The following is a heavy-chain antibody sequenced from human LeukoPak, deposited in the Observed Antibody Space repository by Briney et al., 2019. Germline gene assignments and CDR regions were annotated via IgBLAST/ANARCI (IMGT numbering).Heavy chain of an antibody. CDR2: IYYSGST. D-gene: IGHD6-13*01. Sequence: SETLSLTCTVSGGSISSYHWSWIRQPPGKGLEWIGYIYYSGSTNYNPSLKSRVTISVDTSKNQFSLKLSSVTAADTAVYYCARRGRYSSSWNWFDPWGQGTLVTVSS. J-gene: IGHJ5*02. V-gene: IGHV4-59*08. CDR1: GGSISSYH. CDR3: ARRGRYSSSWNWFDP.